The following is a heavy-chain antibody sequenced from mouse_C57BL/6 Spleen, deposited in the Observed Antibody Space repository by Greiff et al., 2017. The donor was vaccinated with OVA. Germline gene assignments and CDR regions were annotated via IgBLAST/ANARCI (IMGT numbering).Heavy chain of an antibody. CDR2: ISSGSSTI. Sequence: EVMLVESGGGLVKPGGSLKLSCAASGFTFSDYGMHWVRQAPEKGLEWVAYISSGSSTIYYADTVKGRFTISRDNAKNTLFLQMTSLRSEDTAMYYCARGLELDYWGQGTTLTVSS. D-gene: IGHD4-1*01. CDR1: GFTFSDYG. J-gene: IGHJ2*01. V-gene: IGHV5-17*01. CDR3: ARGLELDY.